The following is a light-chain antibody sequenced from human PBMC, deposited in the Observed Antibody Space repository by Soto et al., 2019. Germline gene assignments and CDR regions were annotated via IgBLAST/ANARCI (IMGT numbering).Light chain of an antibody. CDR3: QSYDSSLRDVV. CDR1: SSNIGAGYD. Sequence: QSVLTQPPSVSGAPGQRVTISCTGSSSNIGAGYDVHWYQQLPGTAPKLLIYGNSNRPSGVPDRFSGSKSGTSASLAITGLKAEDEADYYCQSYDSSLRDVVFGVGTKVTVL. J-gene: IGLJ2*01. V-gene: IGLV1-40*01. CDR2: GNS.